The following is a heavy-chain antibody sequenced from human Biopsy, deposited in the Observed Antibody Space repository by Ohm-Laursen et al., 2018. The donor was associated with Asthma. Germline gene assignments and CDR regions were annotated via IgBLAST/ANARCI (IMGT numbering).Heavy chain of an antibody. CDR2: IYYSGST. J-gene: IGHJ4*02. Sequence: SETLSLTCTVSGDSISSYYWSWIRQPPGKGLEWIGYIYYSGSTYYNPSLKSRVTISVDTSKNQFSLKLSSVTAADTAVYYCARERAGYYGSGSYLGYWGQGTLVTVSS. V-gene: IGHV4-59*01. CDR3: ARERAGYYGSGSYLGY. D-gene: IGHD3-10*01. CDR1: GDSISSYY.